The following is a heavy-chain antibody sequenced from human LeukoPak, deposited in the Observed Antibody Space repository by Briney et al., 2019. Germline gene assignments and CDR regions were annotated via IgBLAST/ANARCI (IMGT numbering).Heavy chain of an antibody. J-gene: IGHJ4*02. CDR2: FDPEDGET. Sequence: ASVKVSCKVSGYTLTELSMHWVLQAPGKGLEWMGGFDPEDGETIYAQKFQGRVTMTEDTSTDTAYMELSGLRSEDTAVYYCATGRRSGRYSLLWGQGTLVTVSS. CDR3: ATGRRSGRYSLL. CDR1: GYTLTELS. V-gene: IGHV1-24*01. D-gene: IGHD3-10*01.